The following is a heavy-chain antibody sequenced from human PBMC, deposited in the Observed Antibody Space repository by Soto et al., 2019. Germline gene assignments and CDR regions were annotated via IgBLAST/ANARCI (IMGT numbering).Heavy chain of an antibody. CDR1: GSTFNNFA. V-gene: IGHV1-69*06. CDR2: IVVDSNTA. J-gene: IGHJ4*02. D-gene: IGHD1-26*01. CDR3: ARAIKRWEVNYYFDF. Sequence: QVVLLQSGAEVKEPGSSVRVSCQVSGSTFNNFAFSWVLHAPGHGPEWMGGIVVDSNTAEYSQRFQDRVTITEDTSTDTLYMELGSLTFEDTSVYYCARAIKRWEVNYYFDFWGQGTLVTVSS.